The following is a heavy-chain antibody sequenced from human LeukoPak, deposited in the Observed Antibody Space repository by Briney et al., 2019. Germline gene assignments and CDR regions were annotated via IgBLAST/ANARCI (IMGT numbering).Heavy chain of an antibody. CDR2: INPTSGGT. J-gene: IGHJ6*02. CDR1: GYTFTGYY. CDR3: ARQKGITGTSYWYYGMDV. D-gene: IGHD1-20*01. Sequence: ASVKVSCKASGYTFTGYYMHWVRQAPGQGLEWMGWINPTSGGTNYAQKFQGRVTMTRDTSISTAYMELSRLRSDDTAAYYCARQKGITGTSYWYYGMDVWGQGTTVTVSS. V-gene: IGHV1-2*02.